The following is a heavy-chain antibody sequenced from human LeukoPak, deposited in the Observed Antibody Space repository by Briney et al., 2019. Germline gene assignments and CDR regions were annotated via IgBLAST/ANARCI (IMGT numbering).Heavy chain of an antibody. CDR1: GGSFSGYY. CDR2: INHSGST. CDR3: AGEIRL. J-gene: IGHJ4*02. Sequence: SETLSLTCAVYGGSFSGYYWSWIRQPPGKGLEWIGEINHSGSTNYNPSLKSRVTISVDTSKNQFSLKLSSVTAADTAVYYCAGEIRLWGQGTLVTVSS. V-gene: IGHV4-34*01.